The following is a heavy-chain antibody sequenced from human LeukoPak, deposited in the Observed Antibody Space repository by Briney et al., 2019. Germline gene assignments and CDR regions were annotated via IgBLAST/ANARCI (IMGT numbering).Heavy chain of an antibody. CDR1: GFTFSDYW. D-gene: IGHD6-13*01. CDR3: ARVFSLAAAGTVDY. J-gene: IGHJ4*02. Sequence: PGGSLRLSCSASGFTFSDYWMSWIRQAPGKGLEWVSYISTSSNYTTYADSMKGRFTISRDDAKNSLYLQMSSLRAEDTAVYYCARVFSLAAAGTVDYWGQGTLVTVSS. V-gene: IGHV3-11*05. CDR2: ISTSSNYT.